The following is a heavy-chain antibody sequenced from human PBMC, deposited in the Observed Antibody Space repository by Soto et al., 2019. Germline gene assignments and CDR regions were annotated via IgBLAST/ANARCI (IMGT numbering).Heavy chain of an antibody. CDR2: ISSDGGTT. Sequence: EVHLVESGEDLVQPGGSLRLSCAAAGFTFSKYPMHWVRQAPGKGLEYVSAISSDGGTTFYADSVRGRFTMSRDNLKNTMYLQMRSLRGADMAVYYCARGQIPYGLDVWGQGTTVTVS. CDR1: GFTFSKYP. V-gene: IGHV3-64*02. J-gene: IGHJ6*02. CDR3: ARGQIPYGLDV.